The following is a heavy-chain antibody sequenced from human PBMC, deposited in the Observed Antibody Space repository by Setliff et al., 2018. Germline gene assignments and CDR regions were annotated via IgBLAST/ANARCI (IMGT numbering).Heavy chain of an antibody. CDR2: IYYSGTT. CDR1: DFSVGSVYY. Sequence: LSLTCAVSDFSVGSVYYWGWIRQPPGRGLEWIANIYYSGTTHYSPSFESRVTMSVDTSKNQFSLNLSSVTAADTALYYCARTSNGRYFDLWGRGTLVTSPQ. CDR3: ARTSNGRYFDL. D-gene: IGHD4-4*01. V-gene: IGHV4-38-2*01. J-gene: IGHJ2*01.